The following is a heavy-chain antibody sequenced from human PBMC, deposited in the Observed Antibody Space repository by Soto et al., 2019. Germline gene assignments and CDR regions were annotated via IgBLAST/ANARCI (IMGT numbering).Heavy chain of an antibody. J-gene: IGHJ4*02. CDR1: GGSISSSSYY. CDR2: IYYSGST. V-gene: IGHV4-39*01. Sequence: SETLSLTCTVSGGSISSSSYYWGWIRQPPGKGLEWIGSIYYSGSTYYNPSLKSRVTISVDTSKNQFSLKLSSVTAAGTAVYYCATDGVYCSSTSCYERGYWGQGTLVTVSS. CDR3: ATDGVYCSSTSCYERGY. D-gene: IGHD2-2*01.